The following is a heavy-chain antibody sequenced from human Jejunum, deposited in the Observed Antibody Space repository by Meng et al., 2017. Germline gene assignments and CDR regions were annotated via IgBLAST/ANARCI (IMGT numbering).Heavy chain of an antibody. V-gene: IGHV3-7*01. J-gene: IGHJ4*02. CDR1: GFTFSCCW. CDR2: INPDGSEK. CDR3: AGGYWSSAWY. Sequence: GESLKISCAASGFTFSCCWMSWVRQAPGKGLEWVANINPDGSEKYYVDSVKGRFTISRDNVKNSLYLQMNSLRAEDTAVYCCAGGYWSSAWYWGQGALVTVSS. D-gene: IGHD6-19*01.